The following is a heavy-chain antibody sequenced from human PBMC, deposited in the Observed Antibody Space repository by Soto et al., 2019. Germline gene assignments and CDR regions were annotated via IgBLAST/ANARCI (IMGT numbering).Heavy chain of an antibody. D-gene: IGHD2-2*01. J-gene: IGHJ5*02. V-gene: IGHV4-39*01. CDR3: ARHTSWYSSDIWFDP. CDR2: IYYSGST. Sequence: SETLSLTCTVSGASISSSSYYWGWIRQPPGKGLEWIGSIYYSGSTYYNPSLNSRVTISVDTSKNQFSLKLSSVTAADTAGYYCARHTSWYSSDIWFDPWGQGTLVTVAS. CDR1: GASISSSSYY.